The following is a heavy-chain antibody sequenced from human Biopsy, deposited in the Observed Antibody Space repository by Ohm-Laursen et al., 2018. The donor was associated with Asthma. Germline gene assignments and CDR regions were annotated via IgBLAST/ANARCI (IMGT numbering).Heavy chain of an antibody. J-gene: IGHJ6*02. D-gene: IGHD1-20*01. V-gene: IGHV3-30-3*01. CDR3: ARDLRSDNWNPWGMDV. Sequence: SLRLSCTATGFTFSDYDMHWVRQAPGKGLEWVAVISYDGTNKDYADSVKGRFTFSRDNSQNTLSLEMNSLRVEDTAVYYCARDLRSDNWNPWGMDVWGLGTTVTVSS. CDR2: ISYDGTNK. CDR1: GFTFSDYD.